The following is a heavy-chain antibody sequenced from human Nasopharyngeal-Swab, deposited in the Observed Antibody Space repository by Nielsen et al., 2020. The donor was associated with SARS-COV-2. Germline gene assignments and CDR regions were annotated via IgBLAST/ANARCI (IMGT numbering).Heavy chain of an antibody. Sequence: WIRQPPGKGLEWVSLISGDGGSTYYADSVKGRFTISRDNSKNTLYLQMNSLRAEDTAVYYCARDYYGSGKGWFDPWGQGTLVTVSS. CDR3: ARDYYGSGKGWFDP. V-gene: IGHV3-23*01. D-gene: IGHD3-10*01. CDR2: ISGDGGST. J-gene: IGHJ5*02.